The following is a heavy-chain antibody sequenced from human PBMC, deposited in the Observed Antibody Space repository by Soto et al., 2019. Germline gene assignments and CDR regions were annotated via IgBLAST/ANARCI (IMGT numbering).Heavy chain of an antibody. CDR2: IIPILGIA. Sequence: QVQLVQSGAAVKKPGSSVKVSCKASGGTFSSYTISWVRQAPGQGLEWMGRIIPILGIANYAQKFQGRVTITADKSTSTAYMELSSLRSEDTAVYYCARDLKAAGGGGDYWGQGTLVTVSS. CDR1: GGTFSSYT. D-gene: IGHD1-26*01. V-gene: IGHV1-69*08. J-gene: IGHJ4*02. CDR3: ARDLKAAGGGGDY.